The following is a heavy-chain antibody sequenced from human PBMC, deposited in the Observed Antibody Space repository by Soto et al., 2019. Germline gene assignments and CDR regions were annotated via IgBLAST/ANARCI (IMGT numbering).Heavy chain of an antibody. J-gene: IGHJ6*02. V-gene: IGHV1-8*01. CDR3: AGAFGDLDV. CDR1: GYTFSSYD. Sequence: QVQLVQSGAEVKKPGASVKVSCKASGYTFSSYDINWVRQATGQGLEWMGWMNPKSGNTGYAQKFQGRVTMTRDTSISTGYMEVSSLGSEGTAMYYCAGAFGDLDVWGQGTTVTVSS. D-gene: IGHD2-21*01. CDR2: MNPKSGNT.